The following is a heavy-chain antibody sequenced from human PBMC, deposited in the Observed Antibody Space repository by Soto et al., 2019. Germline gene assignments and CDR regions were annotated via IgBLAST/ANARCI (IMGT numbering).Heavy chain of an antibody. CDR3: ATRDSYYGMDF. V-gene: IGHV4-34*01. J-gene: IGHJ6*02. CDR1: GGSFSGYY. Sequence: PSETLSLTCAVYGGSFSGYYWSWIRQPPGKGLEWIGEINHSGSTNYNPSLKSRVTISADTSKKQFSLNLISVTAADTAVYYCATRDSYYGMDFWGQGTTVTAP. CDR2: INHSGST.